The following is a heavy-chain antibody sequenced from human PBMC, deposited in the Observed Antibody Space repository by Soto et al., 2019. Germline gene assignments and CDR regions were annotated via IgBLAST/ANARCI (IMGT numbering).Heavy chain of an antibody. V-gene: IGHV3-30*18. CDR1: GFIFSDYG. CDR3: AKIPCREYCNNTPTAFGE. CDR2: ISYHGSNK. Sequence: QVQLVESGGGVVQPGRSLRLSCVVSGFIFSDYGMHWVRQAPGKGLEWVAAISYHGSNKYYADSVKGRFTVSRDNSDNTXSLQMSSLRVEDTAVYYCAKIPCREYCNNTPTAFGEWGQGTMVTVSP. J-gene: IGHJ3*01. D-gene: IGHD2-8*01.